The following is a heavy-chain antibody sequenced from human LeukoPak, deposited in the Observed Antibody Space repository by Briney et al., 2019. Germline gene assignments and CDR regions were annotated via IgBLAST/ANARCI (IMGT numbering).Heavy chain of an antibody. CDR3: ARGRRFGESLMDV. CDR2: INHSGST. Sequence: SETLSLTCAVYGGSFSGYYWSWIRQPPGKGLEWIGEINHSGSTNYNPSLKSRVTISVDKSKNQFSLKLSSVTAADTAVYYCARGRRFGESLMDVWGKGTTVTVSS. D-gene: IGHD3-10*01. V-gene: IGHV4-34*01. CDR1: GGSFSGYY. J-gene: IGHJ6*04.